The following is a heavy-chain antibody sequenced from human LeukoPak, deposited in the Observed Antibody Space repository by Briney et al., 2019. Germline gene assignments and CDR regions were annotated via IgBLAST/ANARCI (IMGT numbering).Heavy chain of an antibody. Sequence: GGSLRLSCAASGFTFSGYSMNWVRQAPGKGLEWVSSISSSSYIYYADSVKGRFTISRDNAKNSLYLQMNSLRAEDTAVYYCAREGGYYFDYWGQGTLVTVSS. CDR1: GFTFSGYS. CDR2: ISSSSYI. CDR3: AREGGYYFDY. V-gene: IGHV3-21*01. J-gene: IGHJ4*02.